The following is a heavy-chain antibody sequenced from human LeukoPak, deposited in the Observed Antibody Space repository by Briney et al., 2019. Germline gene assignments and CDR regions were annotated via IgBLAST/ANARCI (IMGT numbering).Heavy chain of an antibody. CDR2: IYYSGST. Sequence: SETLSLTCTVSGGSISSSSYYWGWIRQPPGKGLEWIGSIYYSGSTYYNPSLKSRVTISVDTSKNQFSLKLSSVTAADTAVYYCARGVSDSSSWYLDYWGQGTLVTVSS. D-gene: IGHD6-13*01. J-gene: IGHJ4*02. CDR3: ARGVSDSSSWYLDY. CDR1: GGSISSSSYY. V-gene: IGHV4-39*07.